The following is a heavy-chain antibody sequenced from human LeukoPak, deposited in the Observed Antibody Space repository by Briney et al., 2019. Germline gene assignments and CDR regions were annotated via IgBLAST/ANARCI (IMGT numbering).Heavy chain of an antibody. CDR3: ARVRYRGGDCYSNPTDY. CDR1: GFTFSSYW. CDR2: INSDGSST. D-gene: IGHD2-21*02. Sequence: GGSLRLSCAASGFTFSSYWMHWVRQAPGKGLVWVSRINSDGSSTTYADSVKGRFTISRDNAKNTLYLQMNSLRAEDTAVYYCARVRYRGGDCYSNPTDYWGQGTLVTVSS. J-gene: IGHJ4*02. V-gene: IGHV3-74*01.